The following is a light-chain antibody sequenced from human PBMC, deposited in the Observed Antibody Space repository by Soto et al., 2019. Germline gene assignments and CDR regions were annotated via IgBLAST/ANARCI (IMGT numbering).Light chain of an antibody. CDR2: WAS. CDR3: QQFFGTPPT. V-gene: IGKV4-1*01. Sequence: DIVMTQSPDSLAVSLGERATINCKSSQSIFYSSSNRNYLAWYQQKPGQPPKLLIYWASTRESGVPDRFSGSGSGTDFTLTISSLQAEDVAVYYCQQFFGTPPTFGEGTKVEIK. CDR1: QSIFYSSSNRNY. J-gene: IGKJ4*01.